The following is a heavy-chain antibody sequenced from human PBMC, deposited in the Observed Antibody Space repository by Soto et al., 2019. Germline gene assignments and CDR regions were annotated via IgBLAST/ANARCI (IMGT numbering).Heavy chain of an antibody. CDR3: ARDIAARPGYYYYGMDV. V-gene: IGHV3-30*04. J-gene: IGHJ6*02. CDR1: GFTFSSYA. D-gene: IGHD6-6*01. Sequence: RGSLRLSCAASGFTFSSYAMHWVRQAPGKGLEWVAVISYDGSNKYYADSVKGRFTISRDNSKNTLYLQMNSLRAEDTAVYYCARDIAARPGYYYYGMDVWGQGTTVTVSS. CDR2: ISYDGSNK.